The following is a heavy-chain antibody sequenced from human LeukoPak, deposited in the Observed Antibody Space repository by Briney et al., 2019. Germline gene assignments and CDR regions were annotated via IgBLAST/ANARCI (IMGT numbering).Heavy chain of an antibody. V-gene: IGHV4-59*01. CDR1: IVSISSYY. J-gene: IGHJ4*03. CDR3: ASAPVLYHIDS. D-gene: IGHD2-2*02. Sequence: SETLSLTCTVSIVSISSYYWSWIRQPPGKGLEWIGYIYYSGSTNYNPSLKSRVTISVDASKNQFSLRLSSVAAADTAEYYCASAPVLYHIDSWGQGTLVTVSS. CDR2: IYYSGST.